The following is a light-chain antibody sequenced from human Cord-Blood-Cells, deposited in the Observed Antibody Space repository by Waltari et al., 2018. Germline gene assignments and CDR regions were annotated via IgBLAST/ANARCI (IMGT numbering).Light chain of an antibody. Sequence: QSALTQPASVSGSPGQSITISCTGTSSDVGGYHYVSWYQQHPGKAPKLMIYDVSNRPSGVSNRFSCSKSGNTASLTISGLQAEDEADYYCSSYTSSSTLVVFGGGTKLTVL. V-gene: IGLV2-14*01. CDR3: SSYTSSSTLVV. J-gene: IGLJ2*01. CDR2: DVS. CDR1: SSDVGGYHY.